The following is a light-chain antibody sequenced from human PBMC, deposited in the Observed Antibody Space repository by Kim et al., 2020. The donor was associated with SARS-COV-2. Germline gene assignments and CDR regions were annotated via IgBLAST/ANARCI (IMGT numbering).Light chain of an antibody. CDR1: QSVNDK. CDR2: GAS. J-gene: IGKJ4*01. CDR3: QQYNDWPPHT. Sequence: EIVMTQSPVTVSVSPGERATLSCRASQSVNDKLAWYQQRPGQAPRLLIYGASTRATGVPARFSGSGSGTDFTLTISSLQSEDFALYYCQQYNDWPPHTFGGGTKVEIK. V-gene: IGKV3-15*01.